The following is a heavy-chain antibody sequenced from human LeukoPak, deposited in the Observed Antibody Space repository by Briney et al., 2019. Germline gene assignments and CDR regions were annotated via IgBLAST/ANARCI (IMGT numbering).Heavy chain of an antibody. CDR3: ARDWTAVGGRTYFQH. CDR2: ISYDGSNK. CDR1: GFTFSSYA. J-gene: IGHJ1*01. D-gene: IGHD6-19*01. V-gene: IGHV3-30-3*01. Sequence: GGSLRLSCAASGFTFSSYAMHWVRQAPGKGLEWVAVISYDGSNKYYADSVKGRFTISRDNSKNTLYLQMNSLRAEDTAVYYCARDWTAVGGRTYFQHWGQGTLVTVSS.